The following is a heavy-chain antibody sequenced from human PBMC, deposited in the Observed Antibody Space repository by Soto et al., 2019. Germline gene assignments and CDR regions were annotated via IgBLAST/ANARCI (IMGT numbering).Heavy chain of an antibody. V-gene: IGHV3-30*04. CDR3: ARGERSGYYDS. CDR2: ISFDGRIK. J-gene: IGHJ4*02. D-gene: IGHD3-3*01. Sequence: QVQLVESGGGVVQPGGSLRLSCAASGFTFNNYAMHWVRQAPGKGLEWVALISFDGRIKYYADSVEGRFTTSRDNSKNMLYLQMTSLRTDDTAVLFCARGERSGYYDSWGRGALVTVSS. CDR1: GFTFNNYA.